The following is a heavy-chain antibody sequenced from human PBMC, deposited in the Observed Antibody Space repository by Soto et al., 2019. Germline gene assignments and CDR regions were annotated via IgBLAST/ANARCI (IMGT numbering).Heavy chain of an antibody. V-gene: IGHV3-23*01. D-gene: IGHD3-10*01. CDR1: GFTFSSYA. Sequence: GGSLRLSCAASGFTFSSYAMSWVRQAPGKGLEWVTAISGSGGSTYYADSVKGRFTISRDNSKNTLYLQMNSLRAEDTAVYYCAKDRSTYYLVPPFDPWGQGTLVTVSS. CDR2: ISGSGGST. CDR3: AKDRSTYYLVPPFDP. J-gene: IGHJ5*02.